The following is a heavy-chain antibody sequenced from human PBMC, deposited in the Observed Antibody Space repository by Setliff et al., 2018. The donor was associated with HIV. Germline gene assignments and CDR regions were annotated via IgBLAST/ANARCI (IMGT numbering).Heavy chain of an antibody. V-gene: IGHV4-61*01. CDR2: FFHTGSI. D-gene: IGHD5-12*01. CDR3: ARRGWNGYTAFDC. Sequence: SETLSLTCTAPSGSFSPDSYNWNWIRQTPGKGLEWIGTFFHTGSISYNPSLKSRVTISADTSKKQFSLNVTSVTAADTAVYYCARRGWNGYTAFDCWGQGTLVTVSS. CDR1: SGSFSPDSYN. J-gene: IGHJ4*02.